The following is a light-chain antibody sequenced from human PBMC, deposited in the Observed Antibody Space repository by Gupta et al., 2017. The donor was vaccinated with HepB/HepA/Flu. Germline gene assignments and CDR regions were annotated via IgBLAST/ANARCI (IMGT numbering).Light chain of an antibody. CDR1: ALPKKY. Sequence: SSELPQPPSVSVSPGQTARITCSGDALPKKYAYWYQQKSGQAPVLVIYEDSKRPSGIPERFSGSSSGTKATLTISGAQVEDEADYYCYSTDSSGNHYVFGTGTKVTVL. CDR3: YSTDSSGNHYV. V-gene: IGLV3-10*01. J-gene: IGLJ1*01. CDR2: EDS.